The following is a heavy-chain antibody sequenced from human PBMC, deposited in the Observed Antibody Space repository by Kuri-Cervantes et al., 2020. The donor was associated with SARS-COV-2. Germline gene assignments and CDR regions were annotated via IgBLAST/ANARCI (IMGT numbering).Heavy chain of an antibody. V-gene: IGHV1/OR15-3*02. J-gene: IGHJ4*02. CDR1: GYTFTGYY. Sequence: ASVKVSCKASGYTFTGYYMHWVRQAPGQGLEWIGWINAGNGNTKYSQKFQGRVTITRDTSASTAYMELSSLRSEDTAVYYCARAGVADILTGYSLHGVDYWGQGTLVTVSS. D-gene: IGHD3-9*01. CDR2: INAGNGNT. CDR3: ARAGVADILTGYSLHGVDY.